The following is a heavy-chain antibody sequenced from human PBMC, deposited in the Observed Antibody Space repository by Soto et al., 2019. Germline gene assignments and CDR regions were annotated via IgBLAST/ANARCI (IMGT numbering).Heavy chain of an antibody. CDR3: ARDRCAAAKCYPLHLDV. J-gene: IGHJ6*02. V-gene: IGHV1-18*04. CDR2: ISPYSGHT. D-gene: IGHD2-15*01. CDR1: GYTFTSYG. Sequence: QGQLVQSGGEVTKPGASVKVSCNASGYTFTSYGISWVRQAPGQGLEWMGWISPYSGHTKDAQKVQGKVTLTTDPPTGTASMKLTSPASGDTAVYYCARDRCAAAKCYPLHLDVRGQGTTVIVSS.